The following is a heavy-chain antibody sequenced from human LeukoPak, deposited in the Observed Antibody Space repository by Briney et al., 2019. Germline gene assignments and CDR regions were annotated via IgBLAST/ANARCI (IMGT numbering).Heavy chain of an antibody. D-gene: IGHD1-26*01. CDR3: ARAPIVGAIGESAFDI. V-gene: IGHV4-4*02. J-gene: IGHJ3*02. CDR2: IFHSGGT. CDR1: GGSITSSNW. Sequence: PSETLSLTCAVPGGSITSSNWWSWVRQPPGKGLEWIGEIFHSGGTNYNPSLKSRVSISVDKSKTQFSLKLSSVTAADTAVYYCARAPIVGAIGESAFDIWGQGTMVTVSS.